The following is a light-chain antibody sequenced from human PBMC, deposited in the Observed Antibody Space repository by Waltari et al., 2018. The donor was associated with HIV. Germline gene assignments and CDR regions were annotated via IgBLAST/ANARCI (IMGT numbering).Light chain of an antibody. CDR3: QKYNSAPLT. J-gene: IGKJ5*01. Sequence: IRMTQSPSSFSASTGDRVTITCRASQGISNYLAWYQQKPGKVPKLLIYAASTLQSGVPSRFSGSGSGTDFTLTISSLQPEDVATYYCQKYNSAPLTFGQGTRLEIK. V-gene: IGKV1-27*01. CDR1: QGISNY. CDR2: AAS.